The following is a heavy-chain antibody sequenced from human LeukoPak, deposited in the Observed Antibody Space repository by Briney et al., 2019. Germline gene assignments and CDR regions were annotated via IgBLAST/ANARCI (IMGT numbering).Heavy chain of an antibody. D-gene: IGHD3-10*01. V-gene: IGHV4-4*07. CDR1: GGSISSYY. J-gene: IGHJ5*02. CDR3: ARDIYGSGSYYITQLYNWFDP. CDR2: IYTSGST. Sequence: PSETLSLTCTVSGGSISSYYWSWIRQPAGKGLEWIGRIYTSGSTNYNPSLKSRVTISVDTSKNQFSLKLSSVTAADTAVYYCARDIYGSGSYYITQLYNWFDPWGQGTLVTVSS.